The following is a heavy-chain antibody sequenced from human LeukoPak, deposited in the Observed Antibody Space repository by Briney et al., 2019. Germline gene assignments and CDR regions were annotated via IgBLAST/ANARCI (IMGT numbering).Heavy chain of an antibody. CDR2: IYPGDSDT. CDR3: ARRGPGLDRWDYFDY. J-gene: IGHJ4*02. Sequence: GESLKISCKGSGYSFTSYWIGWVRQMPGKGLEWMGIIYPGDSDTRYSPSFQGQVTISADKSISTAYLQWSSLKASDTAMYYCARRGPGLDRWDYFDYWGQGTLVTVSS. V-gene: IGHV5-51*01. D-gene: IGHD3/OR15-3a*01. CDR1: GYSFTSYW.